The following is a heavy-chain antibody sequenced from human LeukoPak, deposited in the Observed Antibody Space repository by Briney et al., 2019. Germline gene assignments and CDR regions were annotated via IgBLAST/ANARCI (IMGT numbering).Heavy chain of an antibody. D-gene: IGHD6-13*01. CDR1: GGSISSYY. V-gene: IGHV4-4*07. CDR3: ARDGDSSSWSENWFDP. Sequence: SETLSLACTVSGGSISSYYCSWIRQPAGKGLEWIGRIYTSGSTNYNPSLKSRVTMSVDTSKNQFSLKLSSVTAADTAVYYCARDGDSSSWSENWFDPWGQGNLVTVSS. J-gene: IGHJ5*02. CDR2: IYTSGST.